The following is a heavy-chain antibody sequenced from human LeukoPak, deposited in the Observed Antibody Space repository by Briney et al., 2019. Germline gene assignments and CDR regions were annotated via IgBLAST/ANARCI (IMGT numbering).Heavy chain of an antibody. CDR3: ARPTYYDFWSGYYGGNGAFDI. V-gene: IGHV4-61*03. Sequence: PSETLSLTCTASGGPVSSGSYCWSWIRQPPGKTLEWIGYICDSGSIDHNPSLKSRVTISVDTSKSHFSLKLSSVTAADTAVYYCARPTYYDFWSGYYGGNGAFDIWGQGTMVTVSS. D-gene: IGHD3-3*01. CDR1: GGPVSSGSYC. J-gene: IGHJ3*02. CDR2: ICDSGSI.